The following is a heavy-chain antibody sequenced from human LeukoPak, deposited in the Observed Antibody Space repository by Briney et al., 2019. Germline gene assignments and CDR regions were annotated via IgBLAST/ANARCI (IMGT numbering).Heavy chain of an antibody. J-gene: IGHJ4*02. CDR1: GGSISTYC. V-gene: IGHV4-59*01. Sequence: PSETLSLTCTVSGGSISTYCWTWIRQPPGKGLEWIGYIYYSGSTNYNPSLKSRVTISVDTSKNQFSLKLNSVTAADTAVYYCARGYSNFDSWGQGTLVTVSS. D-gene: IGHD5-18*01. CDR3: ARGYSNFDS. CDR2: IYYSGST.